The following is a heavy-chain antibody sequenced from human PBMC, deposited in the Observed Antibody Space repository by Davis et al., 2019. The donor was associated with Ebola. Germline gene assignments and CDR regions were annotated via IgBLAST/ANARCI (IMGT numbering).Heavy chain of an antibody. CDR3: ARTYYYDSSGYPAPFDY. CDR1: GGSISSHY. D-gene: IGHD3-22*01. Sequence: PSETLSLTCTVSGGSISSHYWSWIRQPPGKGLEWIGYIYYSGSTNYNPSLKSRVTISVDTSKNQFSLKLSSVTAADTAVYYCARTYYYDSSGYPAPFDYWGQGTLVTVSS. CDR2: IYYSGST. V-gene: IGHV4-59*11. J-gene: IGHJ4*02.